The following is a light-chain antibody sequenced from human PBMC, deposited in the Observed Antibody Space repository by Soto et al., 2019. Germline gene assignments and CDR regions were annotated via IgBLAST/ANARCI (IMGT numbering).Light chain of an antibody. Sequence: QSVLTQPASVSGSPGQSITISCTGTSSDGGGYNYVSWYQQHPGKAPKLMIYDVSNRPSGVSNRFSGSKSGNTAALTISGLQAEDEADYYCSSYTSCSTLLYVFGTGTKLTVL. CDR3: SSYTSCSTLLYV. CDR2: DVS. J-gene: IGLJ1*01. CDR1: SSDGGGYNY. V-gene: IGLV2-14*01.